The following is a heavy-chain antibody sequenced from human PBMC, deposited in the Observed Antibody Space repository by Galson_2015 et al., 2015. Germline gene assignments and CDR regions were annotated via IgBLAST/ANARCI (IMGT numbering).Heavy chain of an antibody. J-gene: IGHJ6*02. D-gene: IGHD2-15*01. V-gene: IGHV3-20*04. CDR1: GFTFDDYG. Sequence: SLRLSCAASGFTFDDYGMSWVRQAPGKGLEWVSGINWNGGSTGYADSVKGRFTISRDNAKNTLYLQMNSLRAEDTAVYYCARDISGLPYYYYYGMDVWGQGTTVTVSS. CDR2: INWNGGST. CDR3: ARDISGLPYYYYYGMDV.